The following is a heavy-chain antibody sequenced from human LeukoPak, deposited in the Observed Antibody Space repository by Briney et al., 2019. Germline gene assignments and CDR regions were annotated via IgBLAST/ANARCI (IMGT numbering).Heavy chain of an antibody. J-gene: IGHJ1*01. V-gene: IGHV4-34*01. CDR1: GGSFSGYY. Sequence: SETLSLTCAVYGGSFSGYYWSWIRQPPGKGLEWIVEINHSGSTNYNPSLKSRVTISVDTSKNQFSLKLSSVTAADTAVYYCARTPRIITIFGVVTRGYFQHWGQGTLVTVSS. CDR2: INHSGST. CDR3: ARTPRIITIFGVVTRGYFQH. D-gene: IGHD3-3*01.